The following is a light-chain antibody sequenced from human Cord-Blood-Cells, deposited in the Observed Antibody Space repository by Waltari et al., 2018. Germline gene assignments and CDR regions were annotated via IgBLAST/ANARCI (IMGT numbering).Light chain of an antibody. CDR2: AGS. J-gene: IGLJ3*02. CDR1: SSPVGRYNL. Sequence: QSALTQPASVSGSPGQSIPIPCPATSSPVGRYNLDSWYQQHPGQAPKLLIYAGSKRHSGVSNRFSGSKSGNTASLTISGLQTEDEADYYCCSYAGSSTLVFGGGTKLTVL. V-gene: IGLV2-23*01. CDR3: CSYAGSSTLV.